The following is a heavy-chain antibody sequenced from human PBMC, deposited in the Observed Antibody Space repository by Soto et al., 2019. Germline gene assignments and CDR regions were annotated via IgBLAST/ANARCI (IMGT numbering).Heavy chain of an antibody. CDR3: AKRYGSGSYRDFNSYYGMDI. CDR1: RFTFRNYG. Sequence: GGSLRLSCAASRFTFRNYGMSWVRQGPGKGLEWVSGISPTGEQRFYVDSVKGRFFISRGNSQNTLSLEMSNLRADDTAVYYCAKRYGSGSYRDFNSYYGMDIWGQGTSVTVS. D-gene: IGHD3-10*01. V-gene: IGHV3-23*01. CDR2: ISPTGEQR. J-gene: IGHJ6*02.